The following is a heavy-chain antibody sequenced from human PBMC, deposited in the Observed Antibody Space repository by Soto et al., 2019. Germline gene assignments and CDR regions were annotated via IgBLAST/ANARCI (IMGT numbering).Heavy chain of an antibody. Sequence: QVQLVESGGGVIEPGRSRRLSSAASGFTFSSYAMHWVREAPGKGLERVAVISSDGSNKYYADSVKGRFTISRDNSKNTLYLQMNSLIGEDTAVYYCARAGDYYDSSGYYEGTIDAFDIWGQGTMVTVSS. CDR2: ISSDGSNK. V-gene: IGHV3-30-3*01. J-gene: IGHJ3*02. CDR1: GFTFSSYA. D-gene: IGHD3-22*01. CDR3: ARAGDYYDSSGYYEGTIDAFDI.